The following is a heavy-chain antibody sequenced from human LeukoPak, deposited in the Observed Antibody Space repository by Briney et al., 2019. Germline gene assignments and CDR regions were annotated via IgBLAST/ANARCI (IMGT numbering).Heavy chain of an antibody. CDR3: AKDQAPGYSSGWSHFDY. CDR2: ISYDGSNK. CDR1: GFTFSSYG. D-gene: IGHD6-19*01. V-gene: IGHV3-30*18. J-gene: IGHJ4*02. Sequence: GGSLRLSCAASGFTFSSYGMHWVRQAPGKGLEGVAVISYDGSNKYYADSVKGRFTISRDNSKNTLYLQMNSLRAEDTAVYYCAKDQAPGYSSGWSHFDYWGQGTLVTVSS.